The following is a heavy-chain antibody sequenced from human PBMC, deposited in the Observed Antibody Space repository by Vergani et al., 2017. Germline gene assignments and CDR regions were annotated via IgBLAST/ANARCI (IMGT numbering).Heavy chain of an antibody. J-gene: IGHJ6*03. V-gene: IGHV3-7*03. Sequence: EGQLVESGGGLVQPGGSLRLSCAASGFTFSSYWMSWVRQAPGKGLEWVANIKQDGSEKYYVDSVKGRFTISRDNAKNSLYLQMNSLKIEDTALYFCTAEKEVAFYYSYYHMDVWGKGTTVTVSS. D-gene: IGHD2-21*01. CDR1: GFTFSSYW. CDR2: IKQDGSEK. CDR3: TAEKEVAFYYSYYHMDV.